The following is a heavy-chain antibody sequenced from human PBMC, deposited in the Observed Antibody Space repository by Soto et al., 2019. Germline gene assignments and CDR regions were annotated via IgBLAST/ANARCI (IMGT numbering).Heavy chain of an antibody. CDR1: GFIFSNYV. CDR2: MSYDGTTK. J-gene: IGHJ4*02. CDR3: AREVLWSRYFDY. Sequence: QVQLVESGGGVVQPGRSLRLSCAASGFIFSNYVMYWVRQAPGKGLEWVAFMSYDGTTKSYADSVKGRFTISRDNSQNTLYLQMNSLRPEDTGVYYCAREVLWSRYFDYWGQGTVVTVSS. D-gene: IGHD3-10*01. V-gene: IGHV3-30-3*01.